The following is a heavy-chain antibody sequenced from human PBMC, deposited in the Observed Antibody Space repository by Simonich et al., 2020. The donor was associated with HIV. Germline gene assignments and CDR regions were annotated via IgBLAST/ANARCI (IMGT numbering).Heavy chain of an antibody. CDR2: INNSCRT. CDR1: GGSFSGYY. D-gene: IGHD6-13*01. CDR3: AREKGSSYDY. V-gene: IGHV4-34*01. J-gene: IGHJ4*02. Sequence: QVQLQQWGAGLLKSSETLSLTCAVYGGSFSGYYWSWIRQPAGKGLEWFGEINNSCRTKYNASLKSRVTISVDTSKNQFSRKLTSVTAADTAVYYCAREKGSSYDYWGQGTLVTVSS.